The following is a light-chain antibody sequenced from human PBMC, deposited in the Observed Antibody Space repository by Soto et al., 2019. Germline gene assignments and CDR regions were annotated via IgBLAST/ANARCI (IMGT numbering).Light chain of an antibody. Sequence: AIQMTQSPSSLAGSVGDSLTITCRASQDIGNVLGWYQQKPGKAPKLLIYAASSLQSGVSSGFSGSGSGTEFTLTISSLQPEDFATYYCLQVFNFPRAFGQGTKV. J-gene: IGKJ1*01. CDR2: AAS. V-gene: IGKV1-6*02. CDR1: QDIGNV. CDR3: LQVFNFPRA.